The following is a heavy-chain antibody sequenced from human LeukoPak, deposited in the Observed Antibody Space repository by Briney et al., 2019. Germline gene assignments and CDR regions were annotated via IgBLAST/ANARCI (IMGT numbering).Heavy chain of an antibody. V-gene: IGHV1-69*13. CDR2: IIPIFGTA. CDR3: ARDYYDSSGYYYGGY. D-gene: IGHD3-22*01. Sequence: TVKVSCKASGGTFSSYAISWVRQAPGQGLEWMGGIIPIFGTANYAQKFQGRVTITADESTSTAYMELSSLRSEDTAVYYCARDYYDSSGYYYGGYWGQGTLVTVSS. CDR1: GGTFSSYA. J-gene: IGHJ4*02.